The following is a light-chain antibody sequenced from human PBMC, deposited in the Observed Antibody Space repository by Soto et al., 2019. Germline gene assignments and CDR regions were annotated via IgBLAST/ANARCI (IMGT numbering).Light chain of an antibody. J-gene: IGKJ2*01. CDR2: LGS. CDR3: MLGLQTPHT. Sequence: DIVMPQPPLSLPVTPGEPASISCRSSHSLLHSNGYNYLDWFLQKPGQSPQLLIYLGSNRSSGVPDRFSGSGSGTDFTLKISRVEAEDVGVYYFMLGLQTPHTCGQGTKLEIK. V-gene: IGKV2-28*01. CDR1: HSLLHSNGYNY.